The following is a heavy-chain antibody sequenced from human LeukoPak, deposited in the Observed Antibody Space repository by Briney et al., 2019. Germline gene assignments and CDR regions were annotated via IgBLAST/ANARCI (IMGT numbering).Heavy chain of an antibody. CDR3: ARDYDILTGYYFWFDY. CDR1: GYTFTSYG. D-gene: IGHD3-9*01. V-gene: IGHV1-18*04. CDR2: ISAYNGNT. Sequence: ASVKLSCKASGYTFTSYGISWVRQAPRQGLEWMGWISAYNGNTNYAQKLQGRVTMTTDTSTSTAYMELRSLRSDDTVVYYCARDYDILTGYYFWFDYWGQGTLVTVSS. J-gene: IGHJ4*02.